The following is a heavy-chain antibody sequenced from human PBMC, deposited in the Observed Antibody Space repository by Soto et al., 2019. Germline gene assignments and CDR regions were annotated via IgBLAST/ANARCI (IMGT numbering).Heavy chain of an antibody. CDR3: ARDLRYYKNGMDV. D-gene: IGHD5-12*01. Sequence: SETLSLTCTFSGGSISSGDYYWSWIRQPPGKGLEWIGYIYYSGSTYYNPSLKSRVTISVDTSKNQFSLKLSSVTAADTAVYYCARDLRYYKNGMDVWGQGTTVTVS. CDR2: IYYSGST. V-gene: IGHV4-30-4*01. J-gene: IGHJ6*02. CDR1: GGSISSGDYY.